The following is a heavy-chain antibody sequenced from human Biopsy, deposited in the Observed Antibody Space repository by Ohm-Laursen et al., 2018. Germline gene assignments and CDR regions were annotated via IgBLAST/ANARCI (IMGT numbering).Heavy chain of an antibody. V-gene: IGHV1-46*01. CDR2: INPSGSDA. CDR3: AADSGSGSHFRFDY. Sequence: GASVKVSCKASGYTFTNYYMHWVRQAPGQGLEWMGIINPSGSDATYAQKFQGRVTMTRDTPTSTAYMDLSSLGSEDTAVYYCAADSGSGSHFRFDYWGQGALVSVSS. J-gene: IGHJ4*02. D-gene: IGHD3-10*01. CDR1: GYTFTNYY.